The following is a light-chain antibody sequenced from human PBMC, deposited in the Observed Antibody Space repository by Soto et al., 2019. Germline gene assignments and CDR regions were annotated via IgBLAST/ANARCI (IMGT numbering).Light chain of an antibody. CDR1: QGISSY. CDR3: QHLNGFHLT. Sequence: DIQLTQSPSFLSASVGDRVTITCRASQGISSYLAWYQQKPGKAPKLLIYVASALQSGVPSRFSGSGSGTEFTLTINSLQPEDFASYYCQHLNGFHLTFGGGTKVEIK. V-gene: IGKV1-9*01. CDR2: VAS. J-gene: IGKJ4*01.